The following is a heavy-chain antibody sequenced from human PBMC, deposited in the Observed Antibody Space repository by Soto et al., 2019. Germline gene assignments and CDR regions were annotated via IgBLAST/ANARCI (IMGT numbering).Heavy chain of an antibody. CDR3: AIWGGLAMVRGVYNY. D-gene: IGHD3-10*01. J-gene: IGHJ4*02. V-gene: IGHV3-23*01. CDR1: GFTFSSYA. CDR2: ISGSGGST. Sequence: PGGSLRLSCAASGFTFSSYAMSWVRQAPGKGLEWVSAISGSGGSTYYADSVKGRFTISRDNSKNTLYLQMNSLRAEDTAVYYCAIWGGLAMVRGVYNYWGQGTLVTVSS.